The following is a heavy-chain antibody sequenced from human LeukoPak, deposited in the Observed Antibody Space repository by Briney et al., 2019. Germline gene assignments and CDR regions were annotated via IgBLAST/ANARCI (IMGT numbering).Heavy chain of an antibody. Sequence: GGSLRLSCAASGFTFDDYAMHWVRQAPGKGLEWVSGISWNSGSIGYADSVKGRFTISRDNSKNTLYLQMNSLRAEDTAVYYCAKSAFGELSLPLDYWGQGTLVTVSS. CDR1: GFTFDDYA. J-gene: IGHJ4*02. D-gene: IGHD3-10*01. CDR2: ISWNSGSI. CDR3: AKSAFGELSLPLDY. V-gene: IGHV3-9*01.